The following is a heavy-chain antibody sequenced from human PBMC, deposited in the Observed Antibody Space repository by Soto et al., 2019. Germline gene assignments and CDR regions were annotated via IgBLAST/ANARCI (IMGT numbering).Heavy chain of an antibody. J-gene: IGHJ6*02. CDR2: INSDGSHT. Sequence: EVQLVESGGGLVQPGGSPRLSCAASGLSFNIYWMHWVRQVPGKGLVWLARINSDGSHTIYVDSVKGRFTISRDNAKSTVFLQMDSLRDEDTGVYYCAGGMAGLDVWGQGTTVTVSS. CDR3: AGGMAGLDV. V-gene: IGHV3-74*01. CDR1: GLSFNIYW.